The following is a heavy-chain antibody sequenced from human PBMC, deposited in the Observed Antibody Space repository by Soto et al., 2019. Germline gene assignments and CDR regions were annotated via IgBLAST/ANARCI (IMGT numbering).Heavy chain of an antibody. CDR3: ARVGVFRFEDWGTWFEP. CDR1: GDSVSRNSAA. D-gene: IGHD3-3*01. Sequence: SHTLSLTCSISGDSVSRNSAAWNLIREPQSRGLEWVRNTYIKSKEYNNYAISVKSRITTNPDASKTQISLQQNTVTTEDTAVYYCARVGVFRFEDWGTWFEPWGKGTPVTISS. CDR2: TYIKSKEYN. V-gene: IGHV6-1*01. J-gene: IGHJ5*02.